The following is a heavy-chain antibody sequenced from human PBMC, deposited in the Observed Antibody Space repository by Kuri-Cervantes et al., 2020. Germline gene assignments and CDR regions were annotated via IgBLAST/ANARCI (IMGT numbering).Heavy chain of an antibody. Sequence: GSLRLSCTVSGGSISSYYWSWIRQPPGKGLEWIGYIYYSGSTNYNPSLKSRATISVDTSKSQFSLKLSSVTAADTAVYYCARGPNSSSWGWAFDIWGQGTMVTVSS. J-gene: IGHJ3*02. CDR3: ARGPNSSSWGWAFDI. D-gene: IGHD6-13*01. CDR2: IYYSGST. CDR1: GGSISSYY. V-gene: IGHV4-59*01.